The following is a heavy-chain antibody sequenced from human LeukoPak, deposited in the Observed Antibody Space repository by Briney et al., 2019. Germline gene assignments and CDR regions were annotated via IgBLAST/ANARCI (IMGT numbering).Heavy chain of an antibody. D-gene: IGHD2-2*01. CDR3: ARSVVVPAAGYYFDY. Sequence: SETLSLTCTVSGGSISSYYWSWIRQPPGKGLEWIGYIYYSGSTNYNPSLKSRVTISVDTSKNQFSLKLSSVTAADTAVYYCARSVVVPAAGYYFDYWGQGTLVTVSS. CDR1: GGSISSYY. CDR2: IYYSGST. V-gene: IGHV4-59*01. J-gene: IGHJ4*02.